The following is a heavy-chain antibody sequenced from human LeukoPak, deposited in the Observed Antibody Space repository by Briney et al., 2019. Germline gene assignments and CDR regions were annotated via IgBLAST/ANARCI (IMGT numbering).Heavy chain of an antibody. D-gene: IGHD2-2*01. CDR1: GGSISGYN. J-gene: IGHJ4*02. Sequence: PSETLSLTCTVSGGSISGYNWNWIRQPAGKGLEWIGRISTGGNTAYNPSLKSRITLSLDTTKNQLSLNLTSVTAADTAMYYCARSLVGSTYFDYRGQGTLVTVSS. CDR2: ISTGGNT. CDR3: ARSLVGSTYFDY. V-gene: IGHV4-4*07.